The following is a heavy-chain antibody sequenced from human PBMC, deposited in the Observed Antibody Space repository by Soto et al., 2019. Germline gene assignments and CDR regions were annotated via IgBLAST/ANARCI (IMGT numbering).Heavy chain of an antibody. CDR1: GFTFNDFE. J-gene: IGHJ4*02. CDR3: ARGLGRFNY. D-gene: IGHD3-10*01. V-gene: IGHV3-48*03. CDR2: IDGSGATK. Sequence: EVQLLESGGGLVQPGGSLRLSCGVSGFTFNDFEMNWVRQAPGKGPEWLAYIDGSGATKKYADSVRGRFTISRDNPNNSPFLQMSSLSAADTAIYYCARGLGRFNYWGQGTLVSVSS.